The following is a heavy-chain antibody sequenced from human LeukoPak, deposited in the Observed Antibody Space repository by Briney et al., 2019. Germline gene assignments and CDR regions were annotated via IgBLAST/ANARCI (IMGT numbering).Heavy chain of an antibody. V-gene: IGHV3-21*01. CDR3: AREVLDIVEPGTNTIDY. Sequence: PGGSLRLSCAASGFTFSSYSMNWVRQAPGKGLEWVSSISSSSSYIYYADSVKGRFIVSRDNAKNLLFLQMNSLRVEDTALYFCAREVLDIVEPGTNTIDYWGQGTRVTVSS. CDR2: ISSSSSYI. CDR1: GFTFSSYS. J-gene: IGHJ4*02. D-gene: IGHD2-8*01.